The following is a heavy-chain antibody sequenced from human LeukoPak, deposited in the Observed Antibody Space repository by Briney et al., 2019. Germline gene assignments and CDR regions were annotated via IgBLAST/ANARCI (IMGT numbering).Heavy chain of an antibody. CDR2: ISGSGDTT. D-gene: IGHD1-26*01. CDR3: AKSRGESRGASNY. V-gene: IGHV3-23*01. Sequence: WVSFISGSGDTTYYADSVKGRFTISRDSSKNTLYLQTNSLRAEDTAVYYCAKSRGESRGASNYWGQGTLVTVSS. J-gene: IGHJ4*02.